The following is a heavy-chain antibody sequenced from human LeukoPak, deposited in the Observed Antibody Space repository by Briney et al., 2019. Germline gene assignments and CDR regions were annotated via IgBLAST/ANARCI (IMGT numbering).Heavy chain of an antibody. CDR2: INHSGST. CDR3: ARDPLFGSSWEEGGAFDI. Sequence: SETLSLTCAVYGGSFSGYYWSWIRQPPGKGLEWIGEINHSGSTNYNPSLKSRVTISVDTSKNQFSLKLSSVTAADTAVYYCARDPLFGSSWEEGGAFDIWGQGTMVTVSS. J-gene: IGHJ3*02. D-gene: IGHD6-13*01. CDR1: GGSFSGYY. V-gene: IGHV4-34*01.